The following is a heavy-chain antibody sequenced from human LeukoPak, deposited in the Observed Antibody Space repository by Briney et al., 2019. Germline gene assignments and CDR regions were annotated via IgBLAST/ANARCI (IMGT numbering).Heavy chain of an antibody. J-gene: IGHJ5*02. D-gene: IGHD2-2*01. V-gene: IGHV1-18*01. CDR2: ISTYYGNT. Sequence: GASVKVSCTASGYTFTNHGISWVRQAPGQGLEWMGWISTYYGNTNYAQKLQGRVTMTTDTSTSTAFMELRSLRSDDTAVYYCARDEGYCTITTCYRNWFDPWGQGTLSPSPQ. CDR3: ARDEGYCTITTCYRNWFDP. CDR1: GYTFTNHG.